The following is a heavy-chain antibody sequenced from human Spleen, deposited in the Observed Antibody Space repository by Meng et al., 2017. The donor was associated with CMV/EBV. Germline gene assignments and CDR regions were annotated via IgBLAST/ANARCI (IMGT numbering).Heavy chain of an antibody. V-gene: IGHV3-30-3*01. CDR1: TFSSYA. J-gene: IGHJ5*02. CDR3: ARDHSHIVVVIASGGWFDP. D-gene: IGHD2-21*01. CDR2: ISYDGSNK. Sequence: TFSSYAMHWGRQAPGKGLEWVAVISYDGSNKYYADSVKGRFTISRDNSKNTLYLQMNSLRAEDTAVYYCARDHSHIVVVIASGGWFDPWGQGTLVTVSS.